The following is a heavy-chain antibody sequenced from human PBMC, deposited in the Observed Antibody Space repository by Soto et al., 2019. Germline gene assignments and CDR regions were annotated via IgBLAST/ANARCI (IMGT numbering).Heavy chain of an antibody. Sequence: ASETLSLTCTVSGTSISSYYWSWIRQPPGKGLEWIANIHYSGTTNYNPSLASRVTLSVDTSKNQFSLKMTSVTAADRAMYFCARYNSYAIDYWGRGTRVTV. V-gene: IGHV4-59*01. CDR3: ARYNSYAIDY. J-gene: IGHJ4*02. D-gene: IGHD2-8*01. CDR1: GTSISSYY. CDR2: IHYSGTT.